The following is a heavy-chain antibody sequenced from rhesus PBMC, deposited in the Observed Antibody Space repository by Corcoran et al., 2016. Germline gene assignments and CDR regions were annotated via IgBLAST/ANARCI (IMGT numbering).Heavy chain of an antibody. CDR1: GGSISGYYL. Sequence: QVQLQESGPGVVKPSETLSLTCAVSGGSISGYYLWSWIRQPPGKGREWIGYIYGGRGSTSYNPPLKSRVIISIDTSKNQFSLKLSSVTAADTAVYYCARDLAAAGTFDFWGQGLRVTVSS. D-gene: IGHD6-25*01. CDR2: IYGGRGST. CDR3: ARDLAAAGTFDF. J-gene: IGHJ3*01. V-gene: IGHV4S7*01.